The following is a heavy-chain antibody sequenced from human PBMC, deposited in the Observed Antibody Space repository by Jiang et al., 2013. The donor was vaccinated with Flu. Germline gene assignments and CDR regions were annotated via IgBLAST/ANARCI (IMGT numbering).Heavy chain of an antibody. CDR2: IYHSGNT. V-gene: IGHV4-4*02. D-gene: IGHD1-1*01. CDR1: GGSIRSTNW. CDR3: AKSHDGNWYGRYFDS. Sequence: TLSLTCAVSGGSIRSTNWWSWVRQPPGKDLEWIGEIYHSGNTNYNPSLKSRLTISADKSKNQFSVKLSSVTAADTAVYYCAKSHDGNWYGRYFDSWGQGALVTVSS. J-gene: IGHJ4*02.